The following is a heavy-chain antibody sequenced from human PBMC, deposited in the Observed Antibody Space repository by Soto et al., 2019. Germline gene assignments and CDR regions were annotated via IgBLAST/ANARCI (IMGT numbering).Heavy chain of an antibody. D-gene: IGHD2-15*01. CDR2: INPNSGGT. J-gene: IGHJ3*02. CDR3: ARDQSSGGSLDSSPAFDI. V-gene: IGHV1-2*04. CDR1: GYTFTGYY. Sequence: ASVKVSCKASGYTFTGYYMHWGRQAPGQGLEWMGWINPNSGGTNYAQKFQGWVTMTRDTSISTAYMELSRLRSDDTAVYYCARDQSSGGSLDSSPAFDIWGQGTMVTV.